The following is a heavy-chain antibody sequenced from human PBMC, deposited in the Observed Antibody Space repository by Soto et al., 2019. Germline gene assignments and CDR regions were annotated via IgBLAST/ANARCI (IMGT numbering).Heavy chain of an antibody. J-gene: IGHJ6*02. CDR2: ISAYNGNT. CDR3: ARTISSSWYRGYYYYGMDV. Sequence: ASVKGSCKASGYTFTSYGISWVRQAPGQGLEWMGWISAYNGNTNYAQKLQGRVTMTTDTSTSTAYMELRSLRSDDTAVYYCARTISSSWYRGYYYYGMDVWGQGTTVTVSS. CDR1: GYTFTSYG. V-gene: IGHV1-18*01. D-gene: IGHD6-13*01.